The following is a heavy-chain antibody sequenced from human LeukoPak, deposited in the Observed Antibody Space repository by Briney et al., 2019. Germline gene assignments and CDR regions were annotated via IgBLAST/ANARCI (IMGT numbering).Heavy chain of an antibody. CDR1: GFIFSTYG. J-gene: IGHJ4*02. CDR3: ARDARVVLDY. V-gene: IGHV3-33*01. CDR2: IWYDGSNK. Sequence: GGSLRLSRAASGFIFSTYGMHWVRQAPGKGLEWVAVIWYDGSNKYYADSVKGRFTISRDNSKNTLYLQMHSLRAEDTAVYYCARDARVVLDYWAQGTLVTVSS. D-gene: IGHD2/OR15-2a*01.